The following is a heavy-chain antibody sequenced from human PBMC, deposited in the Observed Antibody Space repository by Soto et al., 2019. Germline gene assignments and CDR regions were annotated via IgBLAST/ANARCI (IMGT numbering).Heavy chain of an antibody. V-gene: IGHV1-2*02. CDR1: GYTFTGYY. D-gene: IGHD1-26*01. Sequence: ASVKVSCKASGYTFTGYYMHWVRQAPGQGLEWMGWINPNSGGTSYAQKFQGRVTMTRDTSISTAYMELSRLRSDDTAVYYCARVVGATTTFHFDYWGQGTLVTVSS. CDR3: ARVVGATTTFHFDY. CDR2: INPNSGGT. J-gene: IGHJ4*02.